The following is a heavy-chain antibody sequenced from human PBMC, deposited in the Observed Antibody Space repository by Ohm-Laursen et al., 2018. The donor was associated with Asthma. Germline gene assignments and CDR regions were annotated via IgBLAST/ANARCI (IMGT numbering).Heavy chain of an antibody. CDR2: IYYSGST. J-gene: IGHJ5*02. CDR3: ARGGRLQGFHFDP. V-gene: IGHV4-31*03. CDR1: GGSITSGPFY. D-gene: IGHD3-16*01. Sequence: TLSLTCTVSGGSITSGPFYWGWIRQHPGKGLEWIGYIYYSGSTYYNPSLKSRVTISVDTSKNQFSLKLSSVTAADTAVYYCARGGRLQGFHFDPWGQGTLVTVSS.